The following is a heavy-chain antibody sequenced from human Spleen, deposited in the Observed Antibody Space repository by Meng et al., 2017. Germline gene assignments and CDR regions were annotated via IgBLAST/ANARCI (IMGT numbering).Heavy chain of an antibody. J-gene: IGHJ4*02. CDR3: ASGNGLDYGDYPFDY. CDR1: GYTFTNYA. D-gene: IGHD4-17*01. Sequence: ASVKVSCKASGYTFTNYAMNWVRQAPGQGLQWMGWINTNTGTPTYAQGFTGRFVFSLDTSVSTAYLQIGSLKAEDTAVYYCASGNGLDYGDYPFDYWDQGTLVTVSS. V-gene: IGHV7-4-1*01. CDR2: INTNTGTP.